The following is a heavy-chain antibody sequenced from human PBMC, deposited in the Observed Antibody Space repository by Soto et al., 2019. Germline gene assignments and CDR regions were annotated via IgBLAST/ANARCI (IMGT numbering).Heavy chain of an antibody. D-gene: IGHD6-19*01. CDR1: GGTFSSYA. CDR3: ARGASSGWYWDFDY. CDR2: IIPIFGTA. V-gene: IGHV1-69*13. J-gene: IGHJ4*02. Sequence: GASVKVSCKASGGTFSSYAISWVRQAPGQGLEWMGGIIPIFGTANYAQKFQGRVTITADESTSTAYMELRSLRSDDTAVYYCARGASSGWYWDFDYWGQGTLVTVSS.